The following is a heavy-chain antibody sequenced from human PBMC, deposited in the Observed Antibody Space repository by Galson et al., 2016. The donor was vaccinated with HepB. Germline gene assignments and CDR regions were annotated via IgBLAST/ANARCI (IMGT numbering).Heavy chain of an antibody. CDR3: ARDRGYYVWGSSRLVTDYYYGVDV. CDR2: ISFDGTEK. Sequence: SLRLSCAASGFTFSDNAMHWVRQAPGKGLEWVALISFDGTEKYYADSVRGRFTISRDNSKHPLYLQMNSLGADDTAVYYCARDRGYYVWGSSRLVTDYYYGVDVWGQGTTVTVSS. J-gene: IGHJ6*02. D-gene: IGHD3-16*02. V-gene: IGHV3-30*04. CDR1: GFTFSDNA.